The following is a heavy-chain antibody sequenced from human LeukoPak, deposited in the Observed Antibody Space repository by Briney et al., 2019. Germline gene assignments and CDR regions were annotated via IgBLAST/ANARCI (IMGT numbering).Heavy chain of an antibody. CDR1: GGSISSYY. V-gene: IGHV4-59*01. J-gene: IGHJ5*02. Sequence: SETLSLTCTVSGGSISSYYWSWIRQPPGKGLEWIGYIYHSGSTNYNPSLKSRVTILVDTSKNQFSLKLSSVTAADTAVYYCARDHKGLFWFDPWGQGTLVTVSS. CDR2: IYHSGST. D-gene: IGHD3-10*01. CDR3: ARDHKGLFWFDP.